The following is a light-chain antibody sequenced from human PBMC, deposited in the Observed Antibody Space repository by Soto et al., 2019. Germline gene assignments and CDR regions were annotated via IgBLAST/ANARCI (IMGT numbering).Light chain of an antibody. CDR2: HAS. CDR1: QDISNF. V-gene: IGKV1-33*01. Sequence: DIQMTQSPSSLSASVGDRVTITCQASQDISNFLNWYQQKPGKGPKLLIYHASNLETGVPSRFSGGGSGADFTFTISSLQPEDIAKYYCQQYDNLPLLTFGGGTKVEIK. CDR3: QQYDNLPLLT. J-gene: IGKJ4*01.